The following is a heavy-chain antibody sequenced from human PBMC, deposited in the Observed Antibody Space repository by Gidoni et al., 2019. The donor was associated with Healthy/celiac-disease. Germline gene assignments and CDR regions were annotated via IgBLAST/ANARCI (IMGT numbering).Heavy chain of an antibody. CDR2: ISSSAGTI. CDR3: ARDRGIAVAGGGFDY. CDR1: GCTCSSYS. V-gene: IGHV3-21*01. J-gene: IGHJ4*02. D-gene: IGHD6-19*01. Sequence: EVQLVASGGGLVKPGGSLRVSGAASGCTCSSYSMNWVRQAPGKGLEWVSSISSSAGTIYYADSVKGRFTISRDNAKNSLYLQMNSLRAEDTAVYYCARDRGIAVAGGGFDYWGQGTLVTVSS.